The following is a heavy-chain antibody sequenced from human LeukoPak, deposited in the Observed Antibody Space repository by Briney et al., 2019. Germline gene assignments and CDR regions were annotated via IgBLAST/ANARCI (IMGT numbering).Heavy chain of an antibody. D-gene: IGHD3-3*01. V-gene: IGHV1-18*01. CDR2: INTDNGKT. J-gene: IGHJ4*02. CDR3: ARDLFAYYDLLAPLDS. Sequence: VASVKVSCKASGYTFTNFGVSWVRQAPGQGLEWMGWINTDNGKTNYAQRLQGRITMTTDTSTAYMELRSLRSDDTAVYYCARDLFAYYDLLAPLDSWGQGTLLTVSS. CDR1: GYTFTNFG.